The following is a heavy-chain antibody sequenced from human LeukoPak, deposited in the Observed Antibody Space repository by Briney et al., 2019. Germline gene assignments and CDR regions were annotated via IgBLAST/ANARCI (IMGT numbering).Heavy chain of an antibody. Sequence: GGSLRLSCAASGFTFSSYGMHWVRQAPGKGLEWVAVIWYDGSNKYYADSVKGRFTISRDNSKNTLYLQMNSLRAEDTAVYYCAVRPDDLDAFDIWGQGTMVTVSS. CDR1: GFTFSSYG. J-gene: IGHJ3*02. CDR3: AVRPDDLDAFDI. D-gene: IGHD1-14*01. V-gene: IGHV3-33*01. CDR2: IWYDGSNK.